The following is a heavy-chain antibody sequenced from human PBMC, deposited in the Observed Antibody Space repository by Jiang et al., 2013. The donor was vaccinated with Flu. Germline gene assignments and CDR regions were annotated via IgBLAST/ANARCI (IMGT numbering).Heavy chain of an antibody. Sequence: GGSISSSSYYWGWIRQPPGKGLEWIGSIYYSGSTYYNPSLKSRVTISVDTSKNQFSLKLSSVTAADTAVYYCARLGSSGWYSGGMDVWGQGTTVTVSS. CDR1: GGSISSSSYY. V-gene: IGHV4-39*01. D-gene: IGHD6-19*01. CDR2: IYYSGST. CDR3: ARLGSSGWYSGGMDV. J-gene: IGHJ6*02.